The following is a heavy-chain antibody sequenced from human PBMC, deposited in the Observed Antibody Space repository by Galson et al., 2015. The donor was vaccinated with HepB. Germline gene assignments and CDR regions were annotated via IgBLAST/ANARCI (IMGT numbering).Heavy chain of an antibody. CDR3: ARGPLVYCGGDCYSDFDY. CDR1: GFTFSSYG. V-gene: IGHV3-33*01. Sequence: SLRLSCAASGFTFSSYGMHWVRQAPGKGLEWVAVIWYDGSNKYYADSVKGRFTISRDNSKNALYLQMNSLRAEDTAVYYCARGPLVYCGGDCYSDFDYWGQGTLVTVSS. D-gene: IGHD2-21*02. CDR2: IWYDGSNK. J-gene: IGHJ4*02.